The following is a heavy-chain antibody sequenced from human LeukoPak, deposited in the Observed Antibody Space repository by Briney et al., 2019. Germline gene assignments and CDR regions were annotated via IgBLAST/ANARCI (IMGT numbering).Heavy chain of an antibody. D-gene: IGHD2-2*01. CDR1: GYSFTSYW. V-gene: IGHV5-51*01. CDR2: IYPGDSDT. Sequence: GESPKISCKGSGYSFTSYWIGWVRQMPGKGLEWMGIIYPGDSDTRYSPSFQGQVTISADKSISTAYLQWSSLKASDTAMYYCARLSGSVPAAAIPDYWGQGTLVTVSS. J-gene: IGHJ4*02. CDR3: ARLSGSVPAAAIPDY.